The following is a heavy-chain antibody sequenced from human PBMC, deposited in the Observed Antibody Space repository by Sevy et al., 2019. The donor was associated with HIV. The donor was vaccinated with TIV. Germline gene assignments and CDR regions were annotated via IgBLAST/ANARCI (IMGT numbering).Heavy chain of an antibody. Sequence: EGSLRLSCAASGFIFSTYGIHWVRQAPGKGLEWVAVISYDGSEKYYADSVRGRFTISRDNSKNTLYLQMNSLRVEDTAIYYCAKMQGGSYNYYGMDVWGQGTTVTVSS. D-gene: IGHD1-26*01. V-gene: IGHV3-30*18. J-gene: IGHJ6*02. CDR2: ISYDGSEK. CDR3: AKMQGGSYNYYGMDV. CDR1: GFIFSTYG.